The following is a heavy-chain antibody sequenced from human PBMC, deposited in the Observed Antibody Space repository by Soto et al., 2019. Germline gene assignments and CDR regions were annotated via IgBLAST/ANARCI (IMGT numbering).Heavy chain of an antibody. D-gene: IGHD2-15*01. Sequence: SETLSLTCTVSGGSISSYYWSWIRQPPGKGLEWIGYIYYSGSTNYNPSLKSRVTISVETSKNQFSLKLSSVTAADTAVYYCAISREDRASLFDYWGQGTLVTVSS. J-gene: IGHJ4*02. CDR3: AISREDRASLFDY. CDR1: GGSISSYY. V-gene: IGHV4-59*01. CDR2: IYYSGST.